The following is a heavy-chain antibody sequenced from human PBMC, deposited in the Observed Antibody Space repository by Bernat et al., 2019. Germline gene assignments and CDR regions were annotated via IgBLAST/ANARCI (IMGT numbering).Heavy chain of an antibody. Sequence: EVQLVESGGGLIQPGGSLRLSCAASGFTVSSNYMSWVRQAPGKGLEWVSSISSSSSYIYYADSVKGRFTISRDNAKNSLYLQMNSLRAEDTAVYYCARAGLPGDAFDIWGQGTMVTVSS. CDR1: GFTVSSNY. V-gene: IGHV3-21*01. D-gene: IGHD7-27*01. J-gene: IGHJ3*02. CDR2: ISSSSSYI. CDR3: ARAGLPGDAFDI.